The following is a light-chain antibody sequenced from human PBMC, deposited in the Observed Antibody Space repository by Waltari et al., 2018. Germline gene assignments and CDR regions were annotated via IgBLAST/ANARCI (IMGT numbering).Light chain of an antibody. CDR1: QSVLYSSNNKNY. J-gene: IGKJ1*01. CDR2: WAS. V-gene: IGKV4-1*01. Sequence: DIVMTQSPDSLAVSLGERATINCKYSQSVLYSSNNKNYLAWYQQKPGQPPKLLIYWASTRESGVPDRFSGSESGTDFTLTISSLQAEDVAVYYCQQYYTTPRTFGQGTKVEIK. CDR3: QQYYTTPRT.